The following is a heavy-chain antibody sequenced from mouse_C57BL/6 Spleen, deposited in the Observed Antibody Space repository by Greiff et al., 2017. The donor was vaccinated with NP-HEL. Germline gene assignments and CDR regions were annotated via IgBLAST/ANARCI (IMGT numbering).Heavy chain of an antibody. V-gene: IGHV1-81*01. CDR1: GYTFTSYG. J-gene: IGHJ2*01. CDR2: IYPRSGNT. Sequence: QVQLQQSGAELARPGASVKLSCTASGYTFTSYGISWVKQRTGQGLEWIGEIYPRSGNTYYTEKFKGKATLTADKSSSTAYLELRSLTSEDSAVYFCARGSGGYWGQGTTRTVSS. CDR3: ARGSGGY. D-gene: IGHD1-1*01.